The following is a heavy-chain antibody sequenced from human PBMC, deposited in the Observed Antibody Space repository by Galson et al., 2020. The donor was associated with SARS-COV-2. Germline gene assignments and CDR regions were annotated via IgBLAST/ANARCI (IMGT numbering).Heavy chain of an antibody. CDR3: ARGFGYYDSSGYYVFDY. D-gene: IGHD3-22*01. CDR2: INHSGST. V-gene: IGHV4-34*01. J-gene: IGHJ4*02. Sequence: SETLSLTCAVYGGSFSGYYWSWIRQPPGKGLEWIGEINHSGSTNYNPSLKSRVTISVDTSKNQFSLKLSSVTAADTAVYYCARGFGYYDSSGYYVFDYWGQGTLVTVSS. CDR1: GGSFSGYY.